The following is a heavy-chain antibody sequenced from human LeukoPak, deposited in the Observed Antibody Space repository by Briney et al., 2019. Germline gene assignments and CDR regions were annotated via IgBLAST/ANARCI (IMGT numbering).Heavy chain of an antibody. J-gene: IGHJ3*02. CDR3: ATGYSSSWDGAFDI. V-gene: IGHV1-24*01. CDR1: GYTLTELS. D-gene: IGHD6-13*01. Sequence: ASVKVSCKVSGYTLTELSMHWVRQAPGKGFEWVGGFDPEDGETIYAQKFQGRVTMTEDTSTDTAYMELSSLRSEDTAVYYCATGYSSSWDGAFDIWGQGTMVTVSS. CDR2: FDPEDGET.